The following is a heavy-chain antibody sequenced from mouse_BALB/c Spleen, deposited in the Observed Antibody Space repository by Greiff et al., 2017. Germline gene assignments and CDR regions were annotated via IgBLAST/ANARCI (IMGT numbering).Heavy chain of an antibody. V-gene: IGHV3-6*02. Sequence: EVQLVESGPGLVKPSQSLSLTCSVTGYSITSGYYWNWIRQFPGNKLEWMGYISYDGSNNYNPSLKNRISITRDTSKNQFFLKLNSVTTEDTATYYCARITTVVATDYWGQGTTLTVSS. CDR3: ARITTVVATDY. CDR1: GYSITSGYY. D-gene: IGHD1-1*01. CDR2: ISYDGSN. J-gene: IGHJ2*01.